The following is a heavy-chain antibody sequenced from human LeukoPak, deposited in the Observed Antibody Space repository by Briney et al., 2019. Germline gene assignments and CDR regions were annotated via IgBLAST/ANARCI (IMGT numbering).Heavy chain of an antibody. CDR3: ARGAYSGYPGFDS. CDR1: GFTFSSYW. D-gene: IGHD5-12*01. V-gene: IGHV3-74*01. CDR2: IKTDGSST. J-gene: IGHJ4*02. Sequence: GGSLRLSCAASGFTFSSYWMHWVRQAPGKGLVWVSRIKTDGSSTNYADSVKGRFTISRDNAKNTLYLQMNSLRAEDMAVYYCARGAYSGYPGFDSWGQGTLVTVSS.